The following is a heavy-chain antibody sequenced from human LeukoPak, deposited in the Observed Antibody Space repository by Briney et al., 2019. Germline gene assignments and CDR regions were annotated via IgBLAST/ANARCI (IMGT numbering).Heavy chain of an antibody. CDR3: ARDRVAAASWDDAFDI. D-gene: IGHD6-13*01. Sequence: PGRSLRLSCAASGFTFSSYGMHWVRQAPGKGLEWVAVIWYDGSNKYYADSVKGRFTISRDNSKNTLYLQMNSLRAEDTAVYYCARDRVAAASWDDAFDIWGQGTVVTVSS. V-gene: IGHV3-33*01. CDR1: GFTFSSYG. CDR2: IWYDGSNK. J-gene: IGHJ3*02.